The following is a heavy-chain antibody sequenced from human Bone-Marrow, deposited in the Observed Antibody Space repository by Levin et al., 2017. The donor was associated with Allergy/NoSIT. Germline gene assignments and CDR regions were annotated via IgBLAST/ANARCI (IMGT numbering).Heavy chain of an antibody. CDR2: ITWNGGVL. D-gene: IGHD3-10*01. CDR1: GFIFDDCA. CDR3: AKDRGATMIRGIDF. V-gene: IGHV3-9*01. Sequence: ALRLSCAASGFIFDDCAMHWVRQAPGKGLEWISGITWNGGVLTYTDSVKGRFTISRDNAKNSLYLQMDSLRPEDTALYYCAKDRGATMIRGIDFWGQGTLVTVSS. J-gene: IGHJ4*02.